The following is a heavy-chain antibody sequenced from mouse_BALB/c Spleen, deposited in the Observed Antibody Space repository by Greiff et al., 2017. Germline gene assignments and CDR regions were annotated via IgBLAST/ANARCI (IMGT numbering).Heavy chain of an antibody. J-gene: IGHJ2*01. V-gene: IGHV1-14*01. CDR1: GYTFTSYV. D-gene: IGHD2-3*01. CDR2: INPYNDGT. Sequence: VQLKESGPELVKPGASVKMSCKASGYTFTSYVMHWVKQKPGQGLEWIGYINPYNDGTKYNEKFKGKATLTSDKSSSTAYMELSSLTSEDSAVYYCARGERLLHFDYWGQGTTLTVSS. CDR3: ARGERLLHFDY.